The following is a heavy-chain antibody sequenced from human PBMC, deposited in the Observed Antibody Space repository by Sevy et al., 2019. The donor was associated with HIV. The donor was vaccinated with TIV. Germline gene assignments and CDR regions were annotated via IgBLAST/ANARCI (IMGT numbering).Heavy chain of an antibody. J-gene: IGHJ6*02. CDR1: GFTVSGNY. V-gene: IGHV3-66*01. Sequence: GGSLRLSCEASGFTVSGNYMAWVRLAPGKGLEWVSRIDSGGSTYYADSVKGRVTSSRDNSKNTSYLQMNPLRAEDTAVYFCARDRYYDASGYYYYYYGMDVWGQGTTVTVSS. CDR3: ARDRYYDASGYYYYYYGMDV. CDR2: IDSGGST. D-gene: IGHD3-22*01.